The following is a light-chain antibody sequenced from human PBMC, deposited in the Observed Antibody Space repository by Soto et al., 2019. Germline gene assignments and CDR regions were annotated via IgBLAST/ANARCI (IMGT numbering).Light chain of an antibody. J-gene: IGKJ3*01. Sequence: EIVLTQSPGTLSLSPGERATLSCRTSQSISSSQSINSSFLAWYQQRPGQAPRLLIHAASSRATGIPDRFTVSVSGTDFTLTISRLEAEDFAVYYCQHYGSSTFTFGPGTKVDIK. V-gene: IGKV3-20*01. CDR3: QHYGSSTFT. CDR2: AAS. CDR1: QSISSSQSINSSF.